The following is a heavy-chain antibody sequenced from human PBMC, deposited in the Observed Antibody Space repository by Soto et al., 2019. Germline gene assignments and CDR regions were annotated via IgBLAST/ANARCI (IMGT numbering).Heavy chain of an antibody. J-gene: IGHJ4*02. Sequence: ASVKVSCKASGYTFTSYYMHWVRQAPGQGLEWMGIINPSGGSTSYAQKFQGRVTMTRDTSTSTVYMELSSLRSEDTAVYYCAHRQTYCGGVCYSGFDYWGQGTLVTVSS. V-gene: IGHV1-46*01. CDR1: GYTFTSYY. CDR3: AHRQTYCGGVCYSGFDY. D-gene: IGHD2-21*02. CDR2: INPSGGST.